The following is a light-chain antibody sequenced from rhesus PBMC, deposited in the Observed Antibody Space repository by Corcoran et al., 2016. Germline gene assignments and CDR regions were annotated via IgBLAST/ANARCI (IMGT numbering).Light chain of an antibody. CDR3: QQGYNTPFT. J-gene: IGKJ3*01. V-gene: IGKV1-36*02. CDR2: AAS. Sequence: DIQMTQSPSSLSASAGDRVTITCRASQDISTYFSWYQQKPGKAPKRLIYAASSLERGVPSRFSGSGSGTEFTLTISSLQPEDFATYYCQQGYNTPFTFGPGTKLDIK. CDR1: QDISTY.